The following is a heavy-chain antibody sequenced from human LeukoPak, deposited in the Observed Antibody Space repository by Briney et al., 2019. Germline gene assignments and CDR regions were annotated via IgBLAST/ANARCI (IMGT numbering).Heavy chain of an antibody. D-gene: IGHD3-3*01. Sequence: SVKVSCKASGGTFSSYAISWVRQAPGQGLEWMGGIIPIFGTANYAQKFQGRVTITADESTSTAYMELSSLRSEDTAVYYCARDPSLQTLTIFDYWGQGTLVTVSS. V-gene: IGHV1-69*13. J-gene: IGHJ4*02. CDR3: ARDPSLQTLTIFDY. CDR2: IIPIFGTA. CDR1: GGTFSSYA.